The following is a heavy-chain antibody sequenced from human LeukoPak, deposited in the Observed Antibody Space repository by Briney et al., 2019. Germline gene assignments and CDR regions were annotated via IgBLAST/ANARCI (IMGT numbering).Heavy chain of an antibody. J-gene: IGHJ5*02. CDR2: IWYDGSNK. CDR1: GFTFSSYG. Sequence: GRSLRLSCAASGFTFSSYGMHWVRQAPGKGLEWVAVIWYDGSNKYYADSVKGRFTISRDNSKNTLYLQMNSLRAEDTAVYYSARDFVSTSSGWFDPWGQGTLVTVSS. D-gene: IGHD2-2*01. V-gene: IGHV3-33*01. CDR3: ARDFVSTSSGWFDP.